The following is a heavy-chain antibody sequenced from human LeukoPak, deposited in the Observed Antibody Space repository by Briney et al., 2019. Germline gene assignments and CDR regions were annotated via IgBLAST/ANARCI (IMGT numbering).Heavy chain of an antibody. CDR1: GYTFTSYG. Sequence: ASVTVSCKASGYTFTSYGISWVRQAPGQGLEWMGWISAYNGNTNYAQKLQGRVTMTTDTSTSTAYMELRSLRSDDTAVYYCARDPMTTVTTFFSWFDPWGQGTLVTVSS. D-gene: IGHD4-17*01. CDR2: ISAYNGNT. J-gene: IGHJ5*02. CDR3: ARDPMTTVTTFFSWFDP. V-gene: IGHV1-18*01.